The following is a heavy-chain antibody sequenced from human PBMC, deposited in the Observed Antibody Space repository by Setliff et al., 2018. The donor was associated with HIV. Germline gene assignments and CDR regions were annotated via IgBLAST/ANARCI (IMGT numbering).Heavy chain of an antibody. Sequence: ETLSLTCTVSGDSISSYYWSWIRQPPGKALEWVGRVKSDRDGGTVDYAAPVKGRFTISRDNSKDTLYLQMNSLRAEDTAVYYCVKERGPFDAFDIWGQGTMVTVSS. D-gene: IGHD1-1*01. J-gene: IGHJ3*02. CDR3: VKERGPFDAFDI. V-gene: IGHV3-15*01. CDR2: VKSDRDGGTV. CDR1: GDSISSYY.